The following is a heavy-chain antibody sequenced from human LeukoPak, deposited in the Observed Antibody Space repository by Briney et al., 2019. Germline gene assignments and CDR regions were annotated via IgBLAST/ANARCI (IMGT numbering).Heavy chain of an antibody. D-gene: IGHD3-3*01. J-gene: IGHJ4*02. CDR3: ARGVNFRPNLFGVVIIPVSGFDY. CDR1: GGSFSGYY. CDR2: INHSGST. V-gene: IGHV4-34*01. Sequence: PSETLSLTCAVYGGSFSGYYWSWIPQPPGEGLEWIEEINHSGSTNYNPSLKSRVTISVDTSKNQFSLKLSSVTAADTAVYYCARGVNFRPNLFGVVIIPVSGFDYWGQGTLVTVSS.